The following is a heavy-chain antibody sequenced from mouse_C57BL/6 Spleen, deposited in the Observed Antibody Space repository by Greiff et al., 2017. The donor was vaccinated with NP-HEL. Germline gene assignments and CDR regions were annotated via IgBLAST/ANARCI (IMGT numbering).Heavy chain of an antibody. CDR2: IYPRSGNT. CDR1: GYTFTSYG. D-gene: IGHD1-1*01. J-gene: IGHJ4*01. V-gene: IGHV1-81*01. Sequence: VQLQQSGAELARPGASVKLSCKASGYTFTSYGISWVKQRTGQGLEWIGEIYPRSGNTYYNEKFKGKATLTADKSSSTAYMELRSLTSEDSAVYFCASGGYGGSSLYAMDYWGQGTSVTVSS. CDR3: ASGGYGGSSLYAMDY.